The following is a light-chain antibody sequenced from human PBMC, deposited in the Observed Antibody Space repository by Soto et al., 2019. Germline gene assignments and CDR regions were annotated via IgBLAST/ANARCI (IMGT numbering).Light chain of an antibody. V-gene: IGKV3-15*01. Sequence: EIVMTQSPATLSVSPGERATLSCRASQSVNSNLAWYQQKPGQAPRLLIYGASTRATDIPASFSGSGSGTEFTLTISSLQSEDFAVYYCQQYNNWPLTSGGGTKVEIK. CDR2: GAS. J-gene: IGKJ4*01. CDR1: QSVNSN. CDR3: QQYNNWPLT.